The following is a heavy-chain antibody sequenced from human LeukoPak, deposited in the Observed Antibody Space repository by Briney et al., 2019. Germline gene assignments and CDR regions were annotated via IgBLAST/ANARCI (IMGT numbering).Heavy chain of an antibody. Sequence: GGSLRLSCAASGFTFSNYGMHWVRQAPGKGLDWVAVIWYDGSSKYYADSVNGRFTISRDNSKNTLYLQMNSLRAEDTAVYYCALSTYYWGQGTLVTVSS. V-gene: IGHV3-33*01. J-gene: IGHJ4*02. CDR1: GFTFSNYG. CDR2: IWYDGSSK. CDR3: ALSTYY. D-gene: IGHD3-16*01.